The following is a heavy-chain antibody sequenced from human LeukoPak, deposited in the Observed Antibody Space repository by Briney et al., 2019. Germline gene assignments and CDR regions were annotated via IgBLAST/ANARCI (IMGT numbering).Heavy chain of an antibody. CDR3: AKPRGYYYYYMDV. CDR2: ISGNGGST. J-gene: IGHJ6*03. CDR1: GFTFSTYA. V-gene: IGHV3-23*01. Sequence: GGSLRLSCAASGFTFSTYAMSWVRQAPGKGLEWVSAISGNGGSTYYADSVKGRFTISRDNSKNTLYLQMNSLTAEDTAVYYCAKPRGYYYYYMDVWGKGTTVTVSS. D-gene: IGHD5-24*01.